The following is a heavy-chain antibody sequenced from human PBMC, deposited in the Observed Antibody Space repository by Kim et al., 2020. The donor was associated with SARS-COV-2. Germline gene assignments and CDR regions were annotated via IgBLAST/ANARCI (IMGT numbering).Heavy chain of an antibody. CDR2: IYSGGST. CDR3: ARDRGLRYPGFSYYYYGMDV. CDR1: GFTVSSNY. J-gene: IGHJ6*02. Sequence: GGSLRLSCAASGFTVSSNYMSWVRQAPGKGLEWVSVIYSGGSTYYADSVKGRFTISRDNSQNTLYLQMNSLRAEDTAVYYCARDRGLRYPGFSYYYYGMDVWGQGTTVTVSS. D-gene: IGHD5-12*01. V-gene: IGHV3-53*01.